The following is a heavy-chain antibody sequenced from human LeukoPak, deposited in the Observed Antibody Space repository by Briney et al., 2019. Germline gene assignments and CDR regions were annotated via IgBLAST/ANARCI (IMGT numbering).Heavy chain of an antibody. CDR1: GGSISSSNW. CDR2: IYRSGTA. CDR3: ARAVDYDSGGYYYGVQYYFDY. D-gene: IGHD3-22*01. V-gene: IGHV4-4*02. J-gene: IGHJ4*02. Sequence: SGTLSLTCAVSGGSISSSNWWSWVRQPPGKGLEWIGEIYRSGTANYNSSLKSRVTISVDKSKNQFSLKLNSVTAADTAVYYCARAVDYDSGGYYYGVQYYFDYWGQGTLVTVSS.